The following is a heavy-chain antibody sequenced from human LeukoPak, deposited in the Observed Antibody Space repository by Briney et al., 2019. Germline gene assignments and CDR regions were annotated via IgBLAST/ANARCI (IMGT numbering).Heavy chain of an antibody. J-gene: IGHJ4*02. CDR2: ISWNSGSI. D-gene: IGHD3-16*01. Sequence: LAGGSLRLSCAASGFTFDDYAMHWVRQAPGKGLEWVSGISWNSGSIGYADSVKGRFTISRDNAKNSLYLQMNSLRAEDTALYYCAKEDRRGRHFDYWAREPWSPSPQ. CDR1: GFTFDDYA. CDR3: AKEDRRGRHFDY. V-gene: IGHV3-9*01.